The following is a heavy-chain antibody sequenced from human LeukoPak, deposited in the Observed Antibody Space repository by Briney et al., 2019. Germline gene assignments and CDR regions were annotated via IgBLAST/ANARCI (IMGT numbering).Heavy chain of an antibody. CDR1: GDSISGYY. CDR3: ARETRQGSDY. V-gene: IGHV4-4*07. CDR2: IYTSGTT. D-gene: IGHD1-7*01. Sequence: SETLSLTCTVSGDSISGYYWSWIRQPAGKGLEWIGRIYTSGTTNYNTNYNPSLKSRVTMSVDTSKNQLSLKLSSVTAADTAVYYCARETRQGSDYWGRGTLVTVSS. J-gene: IGHJ4*02.